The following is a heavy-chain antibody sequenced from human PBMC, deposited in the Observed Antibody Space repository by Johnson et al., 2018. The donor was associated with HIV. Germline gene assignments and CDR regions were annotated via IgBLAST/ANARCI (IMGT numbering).Heavy chain of an antibody. CDR2: IHWNGGSR. D-gene: IGHD3-3*01. J-gene: IGHJ3*02. Sequence: VQLVESGGGVVRPGGSLRLSCAASGFNFDDYGMSWVRQAPGKGVEWVSGIHWNGGSRGYADSVKGRFTISRDNAKNSLYLQMNSLRVEYTALYYCARERSPSGYDNHDAFDIWGQGTMVTISS. V-gene: IGHV3-20*04. CDR1: GFNFDDYG. CDR3: ARERSPSGYDNHDAFDI.